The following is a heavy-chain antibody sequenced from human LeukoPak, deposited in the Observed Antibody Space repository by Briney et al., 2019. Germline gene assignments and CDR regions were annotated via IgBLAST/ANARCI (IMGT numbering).Heavy chain of an antibody. D-gene: IGHD4-17*01. CDR2: LWYNGINK. V-gene: IGHV3-33*01. CDR3: VPQETPVTTF. J-gene: IGHJ4*02. CDR1: GFSFSSFG. Sequence: PGRSLRLSCTASGFSFSSFGMHWVRQAPGKGLEWVASLWYNGINKYYADSVKGRFTISRDNSKNTLYLQMKSLRAEDTAVYFCVPQETPVTTFWGQGTLVTVSS.